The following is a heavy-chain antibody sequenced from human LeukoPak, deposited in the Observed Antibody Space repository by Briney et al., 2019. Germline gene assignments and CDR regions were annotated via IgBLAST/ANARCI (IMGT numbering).Heavy chain of an antibody. CDR3: AKREKGTTGRFFDY. V-gene: IGHV3-23*01. D-gene: IGHD4-17*01. CDR1: GFTFTNYA. CDR2: ISEGVGNT. J-gene: IGHJ4*02. Sequence: GGSLRLSCAASGFTFTNYAMTWVRQAPGKGLEWVSGISEGVGNTYYADSVKGRFAISRDHSKNTLYLQMNSLRAEDTALYYCAKREKGTTGRFFDYWGQGILVTVSS.